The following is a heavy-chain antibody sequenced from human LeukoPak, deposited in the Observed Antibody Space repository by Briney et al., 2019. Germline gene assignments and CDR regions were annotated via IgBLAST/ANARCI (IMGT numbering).Heavy chain of an antibody. CDR3: ATLAAMVRGVITDY. Sequence: PSETLSLTCAVSGGSISSSNWWSWVRQPPGKGLEWIGEIYHSGSTNYNPSLKSRVTISVDKSKNQFSLKLSSVTAADTAVYYCATLAAMVRGVITDYWGQGTLVTVSS. D-gene: IGHD3-10*01. V-gene: IGHV4-4*02. CDR1: GGSISSSNW. J-gene: IGHJ4*02. CDR2: IYHSGST.